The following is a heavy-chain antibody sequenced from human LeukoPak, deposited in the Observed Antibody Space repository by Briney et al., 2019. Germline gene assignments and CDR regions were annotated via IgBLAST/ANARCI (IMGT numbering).Heavy chain of an antibody. CDR1: GFTFSSYT. CDR3: ARDGGLYYYDSSGYSPLDAFDI. J-gene: IGHJ3*02. CDR2: ISSSSSYI. V-gene: IGHV3-21*01. Sequence: TGGSLRLSCAASGFTFSSYTMHWIRQAPGKGLEWVSSISSSSSYIYYADSVKGRFTISRDNAKNSLYLQMNSLRAEDTAVYYCARDGGLYYYDSSGYSPLDAFDIWGQGTMVTASS. D-gene: IGHD3-22*01.